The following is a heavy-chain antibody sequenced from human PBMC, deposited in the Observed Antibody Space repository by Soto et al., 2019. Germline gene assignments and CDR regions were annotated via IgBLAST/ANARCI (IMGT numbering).Heavy chain of an antibody. CDR1: GYTLNEVA. V-gene: IGHV1-24*01. D-gene: IGHD4-17*01. Sequence: QVQLVQSVAEVKKPGASVKVSCKVSGYTLNEVAMHWVRQAPGKGLEWLGGLDPDEDERIYAQHFQDRVTMTDDTSTDTVYMELSSLRSEDTALYLCTTCPGDYNFEHWCQGTLVTVSS. CDR3: TTCPGDYNFEH. J-gene: IGHJ5*02. CDR2: LDPDEDER.